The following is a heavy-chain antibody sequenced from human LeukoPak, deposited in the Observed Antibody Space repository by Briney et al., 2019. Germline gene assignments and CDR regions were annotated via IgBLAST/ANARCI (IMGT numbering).Heavy chain of an antibody. CDR1: GFTFSSYS. Sequence: GGSLRLSCAASGFTFSSYSMNWVRQAPGKGLEWVSSISSSSSYIYYADSVKGRFTISRGNSKNTLFLQMNSLRVEDTGVYYCAKDSSSWSFDYWGQGTLVTVSS. CDR2: ISSSSSYI. V-gene: IGHV3-21*01. CDR3: AKDSSSWSFDY. D-gene: IGHD6-13*01. J-gene: IGHJ4*02.